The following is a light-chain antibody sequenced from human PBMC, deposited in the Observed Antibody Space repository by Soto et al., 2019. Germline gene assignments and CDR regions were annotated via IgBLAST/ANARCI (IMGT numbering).Light chain of an antibody. CDR3: QQYNNWPSTWT. Sequence: EIVMTQSPATLSVSPGERATLSCGASQSVSSNLAWYQQKPGQAPRLLIYGASTRATGIPARFSGSGSGTEFTLTISSLQSEDFAVYYCQQYNNWPSTWTFGQGTKVEIK. CDR2: GAS. J-gene: IGKJ1*01. CDR1: QSVSSN. V-gene: IGKV3-15*01.